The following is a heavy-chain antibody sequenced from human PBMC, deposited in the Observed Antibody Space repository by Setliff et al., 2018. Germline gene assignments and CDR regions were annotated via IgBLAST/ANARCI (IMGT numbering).Heavy chain of an antibody. V-gene: IGHV4-61*10. D-gene: IGHD3-9*01. CDR1: GGSVSSDSYY. CDR3: ARDLTGWGWFDP. CDR2: IYTSGST. Sequence: SETLSLTCTVSGGSVSSDSYYWSWIRQPAGKGLEWIGHIYTSGSTNYNPSLKSRVTISIDTSKNQFSLKLSSVTAADTAVYYCARDLTGWGWFDPWGQGTLVTVSS. J-gene: IGHJ5*02.